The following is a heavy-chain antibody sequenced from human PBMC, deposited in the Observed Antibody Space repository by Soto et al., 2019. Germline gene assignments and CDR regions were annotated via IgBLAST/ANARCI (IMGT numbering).Heavy chain of an antibody. CDR3: TTDPGDYEDF. V-gene: IGHV3-15*01. D-gene: IGHD4-17*01. Sequence: EVQLVESGGDLVKPGGCLRLSCAASGITFTNAWMSWVRQVPGKGLEWVGRIKNRADGGTTDYAAPVRGRFTISRDDSRNTLFLQMNSLEPEDTAVYYCTTDPGDYEDFWGQGTLVTV. CDR1: GITFTNAW. J-gene: IGHJ4*02. CDR2: IKNRADGGTT.